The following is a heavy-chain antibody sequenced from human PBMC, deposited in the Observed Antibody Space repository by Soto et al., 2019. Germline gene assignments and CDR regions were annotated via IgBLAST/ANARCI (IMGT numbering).Heavy chain of an antibody. CDR1: GGTFSSYA. Sequence: QVQLVQSGAEVKKPGSSVKVSCKASGGTFSSYAISWVRQAPGQGLEWMGGIIPIFGTANYAQKFQGRVTITADESTSTAYRELSSLRSEDTAVYYCARVPPYCSSTSCYEDYYYGMDVWGQGTTVTVSS. D-gene: IGHD2-2*01. CDR2: IIPIFGTA. J-gene: IGHJ6*02. CDR3: ARVPPYCSSTSCYEDYYYGMDV. V-gene: IGHV1-69*01.